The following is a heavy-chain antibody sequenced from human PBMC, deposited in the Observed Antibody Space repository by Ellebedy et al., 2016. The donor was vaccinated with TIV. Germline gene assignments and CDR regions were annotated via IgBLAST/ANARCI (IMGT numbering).Heavy chain of an antibody. J-gene: IGHJ4*02. V-gene: IGHV4-39*01. Sequence: MPSETLSLTCTVSGGSISSSNYYWGWMRQPPGKGLEWIGSIYYSGSTYYNPSLKSRVTISVDTSKSQFSLKLSSVTAADTAVYYCARRNGVYGDYPGQFDYWGQGTLVTVSS. CDR3: ARRNGVYGDYPGQFDY. CDR2: IYYSGST. CDR1: GGSISSSNYY. D-gene: IGHD4-17*01.